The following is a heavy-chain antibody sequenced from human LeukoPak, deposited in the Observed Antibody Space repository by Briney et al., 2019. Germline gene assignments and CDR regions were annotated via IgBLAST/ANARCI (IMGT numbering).Heavy chain of an antibody. CDR3: AKTGGIAAAH. V-gene: IGHV3-53*01. CDR1: EFSVGSNY. J-gene: IGHJ4*02. CDR2: IYSSGST. D-gene: IGHD6-13*01. Sequence: GGSLRLSCAASEFSVGSNYMTWVRQAPGKGLEWVSLIYSSGSTYYADSVKGRFTISRDNSKNTLYLQMNSLRAEDTALYYCAKTGGIAAAHWGQGTLVTVSS.